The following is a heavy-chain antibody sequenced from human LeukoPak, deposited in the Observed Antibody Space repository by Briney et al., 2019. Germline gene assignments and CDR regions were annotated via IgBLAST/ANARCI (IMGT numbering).Heavy chain of an antibody. CDR1: GHTFSDYY. J-gene: IGHJ4*02. CDR3: ARDPAEEVVGIDH. Sequence: ASVKVSCKASGHTFSDYYMHWVRQAPGQGLEWMGWLYAKSGDTHYEQKFQGRVTLTRDASISTAYMELSSLTSDDTAVYYCARDPAEEVVGIDHWGQGTLVTVSS. D-gene: IGHD2-2*01. CDR2: LYAKSGDT. V-gene: IGHV1-2*02.